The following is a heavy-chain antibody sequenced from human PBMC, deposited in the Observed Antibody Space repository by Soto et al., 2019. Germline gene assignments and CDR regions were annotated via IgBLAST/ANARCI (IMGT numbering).Heavy chain of an antibody. CDR1: GYTFTSYG. CDR3: ARAIQSAKNSWRIDYYYGMDV. J-gene: IGHJ6*02. Sequence: GASVKVSSKASGYTFTSYGISWVRQAPGQGLEWMGWISAYNGNTNYAQKLQGRVTMTTDTSTSTAYMELRSLRSDDTAVYYCARAIQSAKNSWRIDYYYGMDVWGQGTTVIVSS. CDR2: ISAYNGNT. D-gene: IGHD1-26*01. V-gene: IGHV1-18*01.